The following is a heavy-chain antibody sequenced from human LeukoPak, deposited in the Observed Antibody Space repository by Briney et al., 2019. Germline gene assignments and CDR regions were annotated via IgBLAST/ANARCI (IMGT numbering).Heavy chain of an antibody. CDR1: GFTVSSNY. V-gene: IGHV3-53*01. J-gene: IGHJ3*02. CDR3: AIDSGSYLDAFDI. Sequence: GGSLRLSCAASGFTVSSNYMSWVRQAPGKGLEWVSVIYSGGSTYYGDSVKGRFTISRDNSKNTLYLQMNSLRAEDTAVYYCAIDSGSYLDAFDIWGQGTMVTVSS. CDR2: IYSGGST. D-gene: IGHD1-26*01.